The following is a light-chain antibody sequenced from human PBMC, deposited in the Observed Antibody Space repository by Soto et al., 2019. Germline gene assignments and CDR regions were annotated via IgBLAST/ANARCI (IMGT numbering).Light chain of an antibody. CDR3: CSYAGFTTDV. V-gene: IGLV2-23*02. J-gene: IGLJ1*01. Sequence: QSALTQPASVSGSPGQSITISCTGTSSDIDVYDLVSWYRQYPGKAPKLMIYGVSKRPSEVSDRFSGSKSGNTASLTISGLQTEDEADYYCCSYAGFTTDVFGSGTKLTVL. CDR1: SSDIDVYDL. CDR2: GVS.